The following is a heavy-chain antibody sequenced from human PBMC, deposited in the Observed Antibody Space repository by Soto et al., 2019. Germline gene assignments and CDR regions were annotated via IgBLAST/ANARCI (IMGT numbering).Heavy chain of an antibody. CDR3: ASDLNCSGGSCYGDYFDY. CDR1: GYTFTGYY. CDR2: INPNSGGT. V-gene: IGHV1-2*02. Sequence: ASVKVSCKASGYTFTGYYMHWVRQAPGQGLEWMGWINPNSGGTNYAQKFQGRVTMTRDTSISTAYMELSRLRYDDKAVYYCASDLNCSGGSCYGDYFDYWSQGPLITVST. D-gene: IGHD2-15*01. J-gene: IGHJ4*02.